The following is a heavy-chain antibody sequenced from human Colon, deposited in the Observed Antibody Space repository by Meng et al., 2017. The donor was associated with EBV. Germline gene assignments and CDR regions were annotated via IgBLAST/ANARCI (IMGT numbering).Heavy chain of an antibody. Sequence: GGGVVESLGSPTFTQAVIGESVVGSDCNWIRQPPGKVLERKGENIKGGSPNSNPSLKRRVTISIDTSKKPLSLMLSSVTAADTAVYYCAMRPTGIDYWGQGTLVTVSS. D-gene: IGHD2-8*02. CDR3: AMRPTGIDY. CDR1: GESVVGSD. J-gene: IGHJ4*02. V-gene: IGHV4-34*12. CDR2: NIKGGSP.